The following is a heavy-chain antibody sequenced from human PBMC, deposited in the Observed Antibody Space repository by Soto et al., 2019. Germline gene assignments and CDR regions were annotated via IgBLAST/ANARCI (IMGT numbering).Heavy chain of an antibody. V-gene: IGHV3-7*03. CDR1: GFSFSSFW. D-gene: IGHD5-12*01. CDR2: IRQDGIEK. Sequence: EVQLVESGGGLVQPGGSLRLSCAASGFSFSSFWMIWVRQAPGKGLEWVAIIRQDGIEKHYVDSVKGRFTVSRDNAEKSLYLQMDSLRPDDTAVYYCVRGYSDYTDYFDYWGQGALVTVSS. J-gene: IGHJ4*02. CDR3: VRGYSDYTDYFDY.